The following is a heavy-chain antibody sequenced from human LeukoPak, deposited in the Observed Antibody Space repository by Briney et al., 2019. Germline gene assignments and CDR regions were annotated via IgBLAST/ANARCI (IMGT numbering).Heavy chain of an antibody. CDR3: ARRVRVGTTGSDY. CDR2: ISGSGDST. D-gene: IGHD1-1*01. Sequence: GGSLRLSCAVSGFTFSSYSMRWVRQAPGKGLEWVSAISGSGDSTYYADPVKGRFTISRDNAKNTLYLQMNNLRGDDTAVYYCARRVRVGTTGSDYWGQGTLVTVSS. V-gene: IGHV3-23*01. CDR1: GFTFSSYS. J-gene: IGHJ4*02.